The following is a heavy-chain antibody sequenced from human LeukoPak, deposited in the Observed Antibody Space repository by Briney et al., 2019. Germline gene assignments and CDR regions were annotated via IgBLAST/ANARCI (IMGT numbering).Heavy chain of an antibody. D-gene: IGHD2-2*01. CDR2: IIPIFGTA. J-gene: IGHJ3*02. V-gene: IGHV1-69*13. CDR3: ARKVLGYCSSTSCYHNAFDI. CDR1: GGTFSSYA. Sequence: GASVKVSCKASGGTFSSYAISWVRQAPGQELEWMGGIIPIFGTANYAQKFQGRVTITADDSTSTAYMELSSLRSEDTAVYYCARKVLGYCSSTSCYHNAFDIWGQGTMVTVSS.